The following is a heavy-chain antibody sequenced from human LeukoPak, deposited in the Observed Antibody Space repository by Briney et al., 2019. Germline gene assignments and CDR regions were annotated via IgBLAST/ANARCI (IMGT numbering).Heavy chain of an antibody. Sequence: GGSLRLSCAASGFTFSSYGMSWVRQAPGKGLEWVSAISGSGSSTNYADSVKGRFTISRDNAKNSLYLQMNSLRAEDMALYYCAKDINYYDSSGGFDYWGQGTLVTVSS. CDR3: AKDINYYDSSGGFDY. V-gene: IGHV3-23*01. CDR2: ISGSGSST. J-gene: IGHJ4*02. D-gene: IGHD3-22*01. CDR1: GFTFSSYG.